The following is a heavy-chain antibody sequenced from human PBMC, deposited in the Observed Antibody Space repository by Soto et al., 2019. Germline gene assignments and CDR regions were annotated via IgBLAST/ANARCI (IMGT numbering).Heavy chain of an antibody. V-gene: IGHV3-30-3*01. CDR2: ISYDGSNK. CDR1: GLKFSSYS. CDR3: ARDARGSSGWPSYYYYYGMDG. Sequence: PEGSVIRSGSASGLKFSSYSGHLIRPEPCQGLEWVAVISYDGSNKYYADSVKGRFTISRDNSKNTLYLQMNSLRAEDTAVYYCARDARGSSGWPSYYYYYGMDGCGQPTTVNVSS. D-gene: IGHD6-19*01. J-gene: IGHJ6*02.